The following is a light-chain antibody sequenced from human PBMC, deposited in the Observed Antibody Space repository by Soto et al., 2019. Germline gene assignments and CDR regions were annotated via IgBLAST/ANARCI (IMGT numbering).Light chain of an antibody. V-gene: IGKV1-12*01. J-gene: IGKJ5*01. CDR1: QDISSW. CDR3: QQANSLPIT. CDR2: AAS. Sequence: DIQMTQSPSSLSVSVGDRVTITCLASQDISSWLAWYQQKPGKAPKLLIYAASSLQSGVPSRSSGSGSGTDFTLTISSLQPEDFATYYCQQANSLPITFGQGTRLEIK.